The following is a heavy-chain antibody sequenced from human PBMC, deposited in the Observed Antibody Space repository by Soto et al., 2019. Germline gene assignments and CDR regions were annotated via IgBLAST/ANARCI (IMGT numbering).Heavy chain of an antibody. Sequence: ASVKVSCKASGYIFTNYYMHWVRQAPGQGLEWMGIINPSGGSTSYAQKFQGRVTMTRDTSTSTVYMELSSLRSEDTAVYYCARVGGDIAAAGYNWFDPWGQGTLVTVSS. J-gene: IGHJ5*02. V-gene: IGHV1-46*01. D-gene: IGHD6-13*01. CDR1: GYIFTNYY. CDR2: INPSGGST. CDR3: ARVGGDIAAAGYNWFDP.